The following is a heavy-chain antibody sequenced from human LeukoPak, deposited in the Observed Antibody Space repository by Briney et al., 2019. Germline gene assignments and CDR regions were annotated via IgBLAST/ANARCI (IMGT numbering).Heavy chain of an antibody. V-gene: IGHV3-7*01. D-gene: IGHD3-22*01. CDR2: IKQDGSEK. CDR1: GFTFSSYW. Sequence: GGSLRLSCAASGFTFSSYWMSWVRQAPGKGLEWVANIKQDGSEKYYVDSVKGRFTISRDNAKNSLYLQMNSLRAEDTAVYYCARDSGRSGYLASYFDYWGQGTLVTVPS. J-gene: IGHJ4*02. CDR3: ARDSGRSGYLASYFDY.